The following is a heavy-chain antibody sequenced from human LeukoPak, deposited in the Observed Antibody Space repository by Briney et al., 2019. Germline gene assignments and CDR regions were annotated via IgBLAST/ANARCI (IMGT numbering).Heavy chain of an antibody. V-gene: IGHV4-34*01. CDR3: ARGYDYGGNSWGFDY. D-gene: IGHD4-23*01. CDR2: INHSGST. J-gene: IGHJ4*02. Sequence: PSETLSLTCAVYGGSFSGYYWSWIRQPPGKGLEWIGEINHSGSTNYNPSLKSRVTISVDTSKNQFSLKLSSVTAADTAVYYCARGYDYGGNSWGFDYWGQGTLVTVSS. CDR1: GGSFSGYY.